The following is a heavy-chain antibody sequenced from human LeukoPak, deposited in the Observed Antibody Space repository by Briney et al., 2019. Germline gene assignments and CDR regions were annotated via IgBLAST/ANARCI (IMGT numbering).Heavy chain of an antibody. V-gene: IGHV3-23*01. CDR2: VNGNGGST. Sequence: GGSLRLSCAASGFSFSTYAMSWVRQAPGKGLEWVSGVNGNGGSTSYADSVKGRFTISRDNSKNTLYLQMNSLRAEDTAVYYCAKVDDDFWSGYYSFIGYYYGMDVWGQGTTVTVSS. D-gene: IGHD3-3*01. J-gene: IGHJ6*02. CDR1: GFSFSTYA. CDR3: AKVDDDFWSGYYSFIGYYYGMDV.